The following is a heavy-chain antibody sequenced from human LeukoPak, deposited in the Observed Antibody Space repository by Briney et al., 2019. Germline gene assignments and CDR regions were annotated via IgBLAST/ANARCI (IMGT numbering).Heavy chain of an antibody. Sequence: GASVKVFCKASGYTFTSYDINWVRQATGQGLEWMGWMNPNSGNTGYAQKFQGRVTMTRNTSISTAYMELSSLRSEDTAVYYCARGSDDFWSGQNWFDPWGQGTLVTVSS. CDR2: MNPNSGNT. V-gene: IGHV1-8*01. CDR1: GYTFTSYD. D-gene: IGHD3-3*01. J-gene: IGHJ5*02. CDR3: ARGSDDFWSGQNWFDP.